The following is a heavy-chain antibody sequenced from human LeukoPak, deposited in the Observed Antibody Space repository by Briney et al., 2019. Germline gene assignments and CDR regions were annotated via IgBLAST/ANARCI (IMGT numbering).Heavy chain of an antibody. D-gene: IGHD3-16*02. V-gene: IGHV3-30*18. CDR1: GFTFSSYG. J-gene: IGHJ4*02. Sequence: GGSLRLSCAASGFTFSSYGMHRVRQAPGKGLERVAVISYDGSNKYYADSVKGRFTISRDNSKNTLYLQMNSLRAEDTSVYYCAKDSHVWGSYRYRDFDYWGQGTLVTVSS. CDR3: AKDSHVWGSYRYRDFDY. CDR2: ISYDGSNK.